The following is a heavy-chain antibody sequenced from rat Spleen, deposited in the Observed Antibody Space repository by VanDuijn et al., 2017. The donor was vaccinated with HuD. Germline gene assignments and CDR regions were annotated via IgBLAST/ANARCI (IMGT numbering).Heavy chain of an antibody. J-gene: IGHJ4*01. CDR3: RKDSNYYSTYTFDVMDA. CDR2: ISTFGGNT. CDR1: GFTYSNYV. D-gene: IGHD1-2*01. Sequence: EVQMVESGGGLVQPGRSLKLSCAASGFTYSNYVLAWVRQAPTKGLEWVASISTFGGNTYYPDSLRGRFTISSDNAKNTLYLQIDSLRSEDTATYYGRKDSNYYSTYTFDVMDALCQGASVTVST. V-gene: IGHV5S13*01.